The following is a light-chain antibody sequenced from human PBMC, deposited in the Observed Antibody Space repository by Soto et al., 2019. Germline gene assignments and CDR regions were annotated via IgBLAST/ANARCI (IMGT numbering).Light chain of an antibody. V-gene: IGKV3-20*01. CDR1: QSISSSY. Sequence: EIVLTQSPGTLSLSPGERATLSCRTSQSISSSYLAWSQQKPGQAPRLLISATSSRATGVPDRFSGSGSGKDFTLNISRLEPEDSAVYYCHQYVSSPPAWAFGQGTKAEIK. CDR2: ATS. CDR3: HQYVSSPPAWA. J-gene: IGKJ1*01.